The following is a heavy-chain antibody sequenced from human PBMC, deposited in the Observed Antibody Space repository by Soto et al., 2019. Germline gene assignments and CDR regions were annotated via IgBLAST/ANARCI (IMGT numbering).Heavy chain of an antibody. Sequence: SGPTLVNPTQTLTLTCTFSGFSLSTSGMCVSWIRQPPGKALEWLALIDWDDDKYYSTSLKTRLTISKDTSKNRVVLTMTNMDPVDIATYYCARMKSPGYGMDVWGQGTTVTVSS. D-gene: IGHD3-10*01. J-gene: IGHJ6*02. V-gene: IGHV2-70*01. CDR2: IDWDDDK. CDR1: GFSLSTSGMC. CDR3: ARMKSPGYGMDV.